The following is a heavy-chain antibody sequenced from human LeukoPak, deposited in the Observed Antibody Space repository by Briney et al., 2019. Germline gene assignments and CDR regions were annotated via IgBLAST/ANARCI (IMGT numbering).Heavy chain of an antibody. CDR1: GFTFSSLW. V-gene: IGHV3-74*01. CDR3: ARDGTGPAAFDS. CDR2: VSADGSIT. J-gene: IGHJ3*02. Sequence: GGSLRLSCAFSGFTFSSLWMHWVRQVPSKGLVWVSYVSADGSITRYADCVNGRFTISRDNAKNTMYLQMNSLRVEDTAVYYCARDGTGPAAFDSWGQGTLVTVSS. D-gene: IGHD3-10*01.